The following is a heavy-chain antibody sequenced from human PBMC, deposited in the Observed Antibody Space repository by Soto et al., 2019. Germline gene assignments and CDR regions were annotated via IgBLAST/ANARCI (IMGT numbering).Heavy chain of an antibody. CDR1: GFSFSASW. Sequence: EVQLMESGGGLVQPGGSLRLSCAASGFSFSASWMAWVRQAPGKGLEWVADIKQDGSEKNYVDSVKGRATISRDDAKNSVYLQMNSLRAEDTAVYSCVRDPYYGAIDYWGLGTLVIVSS. CDR2: IKQDGSEK. V-gene: IGHV3-7*01. J-gene: IGHJ4*02. CDR3: VRDPYYGAIDY. D-gene: IGHD1-26*01.